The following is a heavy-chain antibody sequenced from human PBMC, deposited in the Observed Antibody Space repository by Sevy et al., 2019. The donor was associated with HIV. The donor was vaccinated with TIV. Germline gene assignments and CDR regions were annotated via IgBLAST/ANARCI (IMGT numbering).Heavy chain of an antibody. CDR1: GFTFSTYA. D-gene: IGHD3-22*01. V-gene: IGHV3-64*01. CDR3: AGKYHDTSGYPRYSMDV. Sequence: GGSLRLSCAASGFTFSTYAMYWVRQAPGKGLEYVSAISGGGGNTYYGTSVKGRFTVSRDNAKNTLYFQMGSLRAEDMAVYFYAGKYHDTSGYPRYSMDVWGQGTTVTVSS. CDR2: ISGGGGNT. J-gene: IGHJ6*02.